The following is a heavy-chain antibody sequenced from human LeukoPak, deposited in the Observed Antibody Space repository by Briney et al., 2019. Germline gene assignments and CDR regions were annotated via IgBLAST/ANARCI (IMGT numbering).Heavy chain of an antibody. D-gene: IGHD4-17*01. Sequence: SVKVSCKASGFTFTSSAMQWVRQARGQRLEWIGWIVVGSGNTNYAQKFQERVTITRDMSTSTAYMELSSLRSEDTAAYYCAAEGVTTSVSNYYGMDVWGQGTTVTVSS. CDR2: IVVGSGNT. CDR3: AAEGVTTSVSNYYGMDV. CDR1: GFTFTSSA. J-gene: IGHJ6*02. V-gene: IGHV1-58*02.